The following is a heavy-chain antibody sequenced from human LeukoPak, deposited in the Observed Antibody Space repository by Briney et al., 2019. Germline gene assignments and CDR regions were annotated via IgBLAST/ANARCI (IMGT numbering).Heavy chain of an antibody. Sequence: GASVKVSFKASGYPFTGYYMQWGRPAPGQGVGWGGWVNPKSGGTKYAQKFQGRFTMTRDTSISTAYMELSRLRSDDTAVYYCARDSAMIVVVITNRQDYWGQGTLVTVSS. CDR2: VNPKSGGT. CDR3: ARDSAMIVVVITNRQDY. J-gene: IGHJ4*02. D-gene: IGHD3-22*01. CDR1: GYPFTGYY. V-gene: IGHV1-2*02.